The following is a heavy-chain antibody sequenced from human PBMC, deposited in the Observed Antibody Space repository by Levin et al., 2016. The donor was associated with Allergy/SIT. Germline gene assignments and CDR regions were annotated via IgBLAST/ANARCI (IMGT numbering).Heavy chain of an antibody. CDR3: ARGTRTGIYYDS. Sequence: WIRQPPGKGLEWIGYIYYTGDTYYYPSLKSRITISLDTSKNQFSLMVTSVTAADTAVYYCARGTRTGIYYDSWGQGTLVTVSS. J-gene: IGHJ4*02. V-gene: IGHV4-30-4*01. D-gene: IGHD1-7*01. CDR2: IYYTGDT.